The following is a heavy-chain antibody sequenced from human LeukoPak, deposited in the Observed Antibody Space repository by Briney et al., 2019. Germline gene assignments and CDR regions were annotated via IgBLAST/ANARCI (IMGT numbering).Heavy chain of an antibody. J-gene: IGHJ4*02. CDR2: IYYNGIT. D-gene: IGHD1/OR15-1a*01. V-gene: IGHV4-59*01. CDR3: AGQVGGTTFH. Sequence: PLETLSLTCTVSGVSINTYFWSWMRQPRGKGLEWIGYIYYNGITNHNPSLKSRVSISLHTSTNQFYLRLNSVTAAETAVYYCAGQVGGTTFHWGQGTLVTVSS. CDR1: GVSINTYF.